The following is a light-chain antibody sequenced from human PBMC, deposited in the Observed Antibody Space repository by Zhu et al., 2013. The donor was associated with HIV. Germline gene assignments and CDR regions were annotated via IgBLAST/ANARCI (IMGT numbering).Light chain of an antibody. J-gene: IGKJ2*02. CDR3: QQSYSTPCT. CDR1: QDISGG. CDR2: DAS. Sequence: AIQLTQSPSSLSASVGDRVTITCRTSQDISGGLAWYQQKPGKAPKLLIYDASSLESGVPSRFSGSGSGTVFTLTISSLQPEDFATYYCQQSYSTPCTFGQGTKLEIK. V-gene: IGKV1-13*02.